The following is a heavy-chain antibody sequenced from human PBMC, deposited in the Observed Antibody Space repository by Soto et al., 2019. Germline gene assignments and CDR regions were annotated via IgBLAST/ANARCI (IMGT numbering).Heavy chain of an antibody. CDR1: GFSLTTRGVG. Sequence: QITLKESGRTLVKPTQTLTLTCSFSGFSLTTRGVGVGWIRQPPGKALEWLALIYWDDDKRYSPSLKSRLTLTKDTSKNQVVLTMSKVDPVDTGTYYCTHGSGFSWGQGTLVTVSS. CDR3: THGSGFS. V-gene: IGHV2-5*02. CDR2: IYWDDDK. J-gene: IGHJ5*02. D-gene: IGHD3-3*01.